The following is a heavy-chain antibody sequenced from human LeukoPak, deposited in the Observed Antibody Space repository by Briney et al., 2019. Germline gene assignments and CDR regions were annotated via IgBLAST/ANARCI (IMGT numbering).Heavy chain of an antibody. CDR1: GYTFTGYY. J-gene: IGHJ4*02. CDR2: INPNSGGT. CDR3: ARAFTSLEWLAHQDYYFDY. D-gene: IGHD6-19*01. V-gene: IGHV1-2*02. Sequence: GASVKVSCKASGYTFTGYYMHWVRQAPVQGLEWMGWINPNSGGTNYAQKYQGRVTMTRDTSISTAYMELSRLRSDDTAVYYCARAFTSLEWLAHQDYYFDYWGQGTLVTVSS.